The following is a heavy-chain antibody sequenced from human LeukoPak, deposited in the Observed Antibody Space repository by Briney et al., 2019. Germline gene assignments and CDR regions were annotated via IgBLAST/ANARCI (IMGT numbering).Heavy chain of an antibody. CDR3: ERSRDSYPFDY. Sequence: KPGGSLRLSCAASGFTFSSYSMNWVRQAPGKGLEWAASISSSSSYIYYADSVKGRFTISRDNSKNSLYLQMNSLRAEDTAVYYCERSRDSYPFDYWGQGTLVTVSS. CDR1: GFTFSSYS. CDR2: ISSSSSYI. V-gene: IGHV3-21*01. D-gene: IGHD5-24*01. J-gene: IGHJ4*02.